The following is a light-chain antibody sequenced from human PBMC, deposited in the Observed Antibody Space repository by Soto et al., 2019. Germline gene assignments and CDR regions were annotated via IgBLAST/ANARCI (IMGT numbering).Light chain of an antibody. Sequence: QSVLTQSPSASASLGASVKLTCTLSSGHSSYAIAWHQQQPEKGPRYLMKLNSDGSHSKGDGIPDRFSGSSSGAERYLTISSLQSEDEADYYCQTWGTGIHWVFGGGTPLTVL. V-gene: IGLV4-69*01. J-gene: IGLJ3*02. CDR2: LNSDGSH. CDR1: SGHSSYA. CDR3: QTWGTGIHWV.